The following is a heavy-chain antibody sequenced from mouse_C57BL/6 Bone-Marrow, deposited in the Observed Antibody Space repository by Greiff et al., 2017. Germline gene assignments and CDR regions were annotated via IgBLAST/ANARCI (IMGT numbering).Heavy chain of an antibody. CDR3: ARSTVVAFYWYFDV. D-gene: IGHD1-1*01. CDR2: ISSGSSTI. J-gene: IGHJ1*03. V-gene: IGHV5-17*01. Sequence: EVKLVESGGGLVKPGGSLKLSCAASGFTFSDYGMHWVRQAPEKGLEWVAYISSGSSTIYYADTVKGRFTISRDNAKNTLFLQMTSLRSEDTAMYYCARSTVVAFYWYFDVWGTGTTVTVSS. CDR1: GFTFSDYG.